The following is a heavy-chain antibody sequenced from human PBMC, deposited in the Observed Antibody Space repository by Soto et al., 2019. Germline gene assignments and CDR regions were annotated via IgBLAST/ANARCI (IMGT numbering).Heavy chain of an antibody. CDR2: IKQDGSEK. D-gene: IGHD3-16*02. CDR1: GFTFSSYW. CDR3: ARDRNVWGSYRTLYDY. V-gene: IGHV3-7*01. Sequence: GGSLRLSCAASGFTFSSYWMSWVRQAPGKGLEWVANIKQDGSEKYYVDSVKGRFTISRDNAKNSLYLQMNSLRAEDTAVYYCARDRNVWGSYRTLYDYWGQGTLVTVSS. J-gene: IGHJ4*02.